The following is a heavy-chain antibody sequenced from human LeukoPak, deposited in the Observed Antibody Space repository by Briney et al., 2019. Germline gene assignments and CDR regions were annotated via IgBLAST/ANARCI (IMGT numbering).Heavy chain of an antibody. CDR1: GYTFTSYD. V-gene: IGHV1-2*02. CDR2: INPNSGGT. Sequence: VASVKVSCKASGYTFTSYDINWVRQAPGQGLEWMGWINPNSGGTNYAQKFQGRVTMTRDTSISTAYMELSRLRSDDTAVYYCARVRITMVRGANKGRFPFDPWGQGTLVTVSS. J-gene: IGHJ5*02. CDR3: ARVRITMVRGANKGRFPFDP. D-gene: IGHD3-10*01.